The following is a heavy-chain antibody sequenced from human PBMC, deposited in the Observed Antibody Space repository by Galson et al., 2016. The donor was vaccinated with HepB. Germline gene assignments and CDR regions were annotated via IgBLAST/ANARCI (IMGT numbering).Heavy chain of an antibody. CDR2: ISYDANNE. CDR1: GFTFNNYA. CDR3: ARREEMQLRPMTDGLYYTGLDV. D-gene: IGHD2-21*02. Sequence: SLRLSCAASGFTFNNYALHWVRQAPGKGLDWVAVISYDANNESYADSVKGRFTVSRDNSQNTLYLQMNSLRAEDTAVYYCARREEMQLRPMTDGLYYTGLDVWGQGTTVTVSS. J-gene: IGHJ6*02. V-gene: IGHV3-30*04.